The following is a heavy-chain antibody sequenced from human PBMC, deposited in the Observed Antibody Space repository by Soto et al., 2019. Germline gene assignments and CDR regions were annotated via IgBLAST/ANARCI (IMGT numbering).Heavy chain of an antibody. CDR3: AKDADGYWKNFDY. D-gene: IGHD3-22*01. CDR1: GFTFSSYG. J-gene: IGHJ4*02. Sequence: HPGGSLRLSXAASGFTFSSYGMHWVRQAPGKGLEWVAVILYDGTNKYYSDSVKGRFTISRDNSKNTLYLQMNSLRAEDTAVYYCAKDADGYWKNFDYWGQGTLVTVSS. V-gene: IGHV3-30*18. CDR2: ILYDGTNK.